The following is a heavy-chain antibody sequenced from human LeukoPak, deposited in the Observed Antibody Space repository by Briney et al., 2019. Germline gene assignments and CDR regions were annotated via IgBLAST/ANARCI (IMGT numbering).Heavy chain of an antibody. CDR2: IYYSGST. D-gene: IGHD4-17*01. J-gene: IGHJ6*02. Sequence: SETLSLTCTVSGGSISSYYWSWIRQPPGKGLEWIGYIYYSGSTNYNPSLKSRVTISVDTSKNQLSLKLSSVTAADTAVYYCASSYGDYGGDYYYYGMDVWGQGTTVTVSS. CDR3: ASSYGDYGGDYYYYGMDV. V-gene: IGHV4-59*08. CDR1: GGSISSYY.